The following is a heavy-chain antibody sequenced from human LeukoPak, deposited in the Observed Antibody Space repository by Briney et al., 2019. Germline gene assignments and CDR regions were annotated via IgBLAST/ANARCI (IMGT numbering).Heavy chain of an antibody. J-gene: IGHJ4*02. V-gene: IGHV3-23*01. CDR3: AKNEYTSVWSLYYFDC. CDR2: ISGGGGST. CDR1: GFTFSSYA. Sequence: GGSLRLSCAASGFTFSSYAMSWVRLAPGKGLEWVSAISGGGGSTYYADSVKGRFTISRDNSKNTVYLQMNSVRAEDTAVYYCAKNEYTSVWSLYYFDCWGQGTLVTVSS. D-gene: IGHD6-19*01.